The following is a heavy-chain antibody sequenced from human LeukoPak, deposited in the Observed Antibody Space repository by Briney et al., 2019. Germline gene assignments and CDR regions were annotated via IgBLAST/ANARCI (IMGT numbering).Heavy chain of an antibody. CDR1: GFTFSSYS. D-gene: IGHD6-13*01. CDR2: INHSGST. CDR3: ARVFIAETDYYYGMDV. Sequence: PGGSLRLSCAASGFTFSSYSMNWIRQPPGKGLEWIGEINHSGSTNYNPSLKSRVTISVDTSKNQFSLKLGSVTAADTAVYYCARVFIAETDYYYGMDVWGQGTTVTVSS. V-gene: IGHV4-34*01. J-gene: IGHJ6*02.